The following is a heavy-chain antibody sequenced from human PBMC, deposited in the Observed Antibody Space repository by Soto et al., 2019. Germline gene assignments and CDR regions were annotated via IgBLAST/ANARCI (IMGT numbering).Heavy chain of an antibody. Sequence: PSETLSLTCTVSGASISGSHWSWIRQPPGKGLEWIAYIHYRGRTDYSPSLKSRVTISVDTTKNQFSLKLTSVTAADTAVYYCAIDKLTGPFDYWGQGPLVTVSS. J-gene: IGHJ4*02. V-gene: IGHV4-59*12. CDR1: GASISGSH. D-gene: IGHD2-8*02. CDR3: AIDKLTGPFDY. CDR2: IHYRGRT.